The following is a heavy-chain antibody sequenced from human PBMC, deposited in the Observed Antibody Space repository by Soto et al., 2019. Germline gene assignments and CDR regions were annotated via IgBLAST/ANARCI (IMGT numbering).Heavy chain of an antibody. CDR2: INPKSGGT. J-gene: IGHJ3*02. CDR3: ARLGYERELLRGAFDI. V-gene: IGHV1-2*02. CDR1: GYTFSDYY. D-gene: IGHD1-26*01. Sequence: QVQLVQSGAEVKEPGASVKVSCKAAGYTFSDYYIHWVRQAPGQGLEWMAWINPKSGGTHYAVRYQGRVTMTRDTSISTVYMELNSLRSDDTALYYCARLGYERELLRGAFDIWGQGTMVAVSS.